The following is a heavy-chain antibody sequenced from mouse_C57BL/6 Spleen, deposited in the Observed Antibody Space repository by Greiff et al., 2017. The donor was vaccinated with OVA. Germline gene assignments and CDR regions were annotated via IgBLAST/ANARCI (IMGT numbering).Heavy chain of an antibody. CDR3: TRGAYYSNYEYFDV. D-gene: IGHD2-5*01. Sequence: EVMLVESGEGLVKPGGSLKLSCAASGFTFSSYAMSWVRQTPEKRLEWVAYISSGGDYIYYADTVKGRFTISRDNARNTLYLQMSSLKSEDTAMYYCTRGAYYSNYEYFDVWGTGTTVTVSS. CDR2: ISSGGDYI. CDR1: GFTFSSYA. V-gene: IGHV5-9-1*02. J-gene: IGHJ1*03.